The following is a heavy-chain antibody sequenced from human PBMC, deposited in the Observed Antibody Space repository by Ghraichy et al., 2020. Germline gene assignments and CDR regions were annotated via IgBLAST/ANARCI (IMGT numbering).Heavy chain of an antibody. Sequence: ASVKVSCKVSGYTLTELSMHWVRQAPGKGLEWMGGFDPEDGETIYAQKFQGRVTMTEDTSTDTAYMELSSLRSEDTAVYYCATPWGSSIEDSYYGMDVWGQGTTVTVSS. CDR1: GYTLTELS. D-gene: IGHD6-6*01. J-gene: IGHJ6*02. V-gene: IGHV1-24*01. CDR3: ATPWGSSIEDSYYGMDV. CDR2: FDPEDGET.